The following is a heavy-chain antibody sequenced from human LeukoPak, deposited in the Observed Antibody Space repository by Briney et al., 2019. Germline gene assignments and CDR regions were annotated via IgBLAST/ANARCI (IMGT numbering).Heavy chain of an antibody. V-gene: IGHV3-48*03. CDR2: ISSSGSTI. D-gene: IGHD5-24*01. CDR1: GFTFSSYE. J-gene: IGHJ4*02. CDR3: AGVEMATGPFDY. Sequence: GGSLRLSCAASGFTFSSYEMNWVRQAPGKGLEWVSYISSSGSTIYYADSVKGRFTISRDNAKNSLYLQMNSLRAEVTAVYYCAGVEMATGPFDYWGQGTLVTVSS.